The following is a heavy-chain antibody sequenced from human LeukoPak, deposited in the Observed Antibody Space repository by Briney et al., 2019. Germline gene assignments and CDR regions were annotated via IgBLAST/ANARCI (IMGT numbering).Heavy chain of an antibody. CDR2: IYYSGST. J-gene: IGHJ4*02. Sequence: SETLSLTCTVSGGSISSYYWSWIRQPPGKGLEWIGYIYYSGSTNYNPSLKSRVTISVDTSKNHFSLQLNSVSLDDTAVYFCASQLGAGPFDSWGQGTLVTVSS. CDR1: GGSISSYY. CDR3: ASQLGAGPFDS. D-gene: IGHD1-26*01. V-gene: IGHV4-59*08.